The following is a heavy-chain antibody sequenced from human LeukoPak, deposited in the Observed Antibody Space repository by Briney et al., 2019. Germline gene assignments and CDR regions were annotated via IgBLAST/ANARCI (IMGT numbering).Heavy chain of an antibody. Sequence: PGGSLRLSCAASGFTVSSNYMSWVRQAPGKGLEWVSSISSSSSYIYYADSVKGRFTISRDNAKNSLYLQMNSLRAEDTAVYYCARTHSYGSDAFDIWGQGTMVTVSS. CDR1: GFTVSSNY. J-gene: IGHJ3*02. CDR3: ARTHSYGSDAFDI. V-gene: IGHV3-21*01. D-gene: IGHD5-18*01. CDR2: ISSSSSYI.